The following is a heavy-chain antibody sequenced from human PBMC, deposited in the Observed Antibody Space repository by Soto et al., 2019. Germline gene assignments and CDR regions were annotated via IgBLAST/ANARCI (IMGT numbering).Heavy chain of an antibody. Sequence: SETLSLTCSVSGDSIGTYYWSWVRQPPGKGLEWLGFVHYSGSTQYNPSLKGRVTISVDMSKNQLSLKLRSVTAADTAVYYCARESEGWDLHDWCGPWGQVTLVTVSP. CDR1: GDSIGTYY. CDR3: ARESEGWDLHDWCGP. J-gene: IGHJ5*02. D-gene: IGHD1-26*01. V-gene: IGHV4-59*01. CDR2: VHYSGST.